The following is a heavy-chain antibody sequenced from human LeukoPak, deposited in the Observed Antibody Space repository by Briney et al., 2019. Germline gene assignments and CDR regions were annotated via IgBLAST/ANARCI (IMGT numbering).Heavy chain of an antibody. CDR1: RFIFSDYY. Sequence: PGGSLRLSCEASRFIFSDYYMTWVRQAPGKGLEWVSYISSSGSTIYYADSVKGRFTISRDNAKNSLYLQMNSLRAEDTALYHCARGGIAAAGTGWFDPWGQGTLVTVSS. V-gene: IGHV3-11*01. CDR3: ARGGIAAAGTGWFDP. CDR2: ISSSGSTI. J-gene: IGHJ5*02. D-gene: IGHD6-13*01.